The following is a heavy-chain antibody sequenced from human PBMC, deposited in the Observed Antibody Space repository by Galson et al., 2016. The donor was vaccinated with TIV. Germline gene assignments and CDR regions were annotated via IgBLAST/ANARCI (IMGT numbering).Heavy chain of an antibody. Sequence: ETLSLTCTVSGGSISNNRYYWGWIRQPPGKGLEWIGSVYYNGDTYYNPSLKSRVTISVDTSKNQFSLKLNSVTAADTSIFYCARHGAWSWYFDLWGRGTLVTVSS. J-gene: IGHJ2*01. D-gene: IGHD3-16*01. CDR1: GGSISNNRYY. CDR2: VYYNGDT. V-gene: IGHV4-39*01. CDR3: ARHGAWSWYFDL.